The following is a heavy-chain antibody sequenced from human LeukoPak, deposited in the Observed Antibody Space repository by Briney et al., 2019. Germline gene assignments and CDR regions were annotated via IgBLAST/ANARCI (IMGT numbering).Heavy chain of an antibody. CDR1: AYTFTGYG. V-gene: IGHV1-18*01. Sequence: GASVKVSCKASAYTFTGYGISWVRQAPGQGLEWMGWISAYNGNTNYAQKLQGRVTMTTDTSTSTAYMELRSLRSDDTAVYYCAYRLGYCSGGSCNDYWGQGTLVTVSS. D-gene: IGHD2-15*01. CDR3: AYRLGYCSGGSCNDY. J-gene: IGHJ4*02. CDR2: ISAYNGNT.